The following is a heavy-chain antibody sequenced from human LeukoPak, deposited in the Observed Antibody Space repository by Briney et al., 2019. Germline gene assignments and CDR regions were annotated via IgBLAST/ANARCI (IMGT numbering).Heavy chain of an antibody. CDR3: ARDHGRLCSGGSCRGLDV. V-gene: IGHV4-59*01. J-gene: IGHJ6*02. D-gene: IGHD2-15*01. CDR2: IYYSGST. CDR1: GGSISSYY. Sequence: PSETLSLTCTVSGGSISSYYWSWIRQPPGKGLEWIGYIYYSGSTNYNPSLKSRVTISVDTSKNQFSLKLSSVTAADTAVYYCARDHGRLCSGGSCRGLDVWGQGTTVTVSS.